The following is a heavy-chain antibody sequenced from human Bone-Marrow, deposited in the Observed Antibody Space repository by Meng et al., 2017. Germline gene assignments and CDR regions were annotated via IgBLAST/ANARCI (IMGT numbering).Heavy chain of an antibody. CDR1: GDRVSSTRAA. J-gene: IGHJ4*02. CDR3: ARESSGSPLDY. Sequence: QVQLQQAGPGLVKASQALSLTCTIPGDRVSSTRAAWHWIRRSPSRGLEWLGRTYYRSRWYTDYAVSVKSRININPDTTENHFSLQLNSVTPEDTAVYYCARESSGSPLDYWGRGTLVTLSS. CDR2: TYYRSRWYT. D-gene: IGHD1-26*01. V-gene: IGHV6-1*01.